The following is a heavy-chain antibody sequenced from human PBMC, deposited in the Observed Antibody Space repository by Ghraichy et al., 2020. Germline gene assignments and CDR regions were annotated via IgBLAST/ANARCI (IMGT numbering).Heavy chain of an antibody. D-gene: IGHD3-10*01. J-gene: IGHJ6*02. CDR1: GGSISSSSYY. CDR3: VRHGWFGELPNYYYYYGMDV. CDR2: IYYSGST. V-gene: IGHV4-39*01. Sequence: SQTHSLTCTVSGGSISSSSYYWGWIRQPPGKGLEWIGSIYYSGSTYYNPSLKSRVTISVDTSKNQFSLKLSSVTAADTAVYYCVRHGWFGELPNYYYYYGMDVWGQGTTVTVSS.